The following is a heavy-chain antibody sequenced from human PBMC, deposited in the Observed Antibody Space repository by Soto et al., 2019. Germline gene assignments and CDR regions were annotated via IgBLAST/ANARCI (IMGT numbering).Heavy chain of an antibody. CDR2: ISGSGGST. V-gene: IGHV3-23*01. D-gene: IGHD2-15*01. CDR1: GFTFSSYA. CDR3: AKESTYCSGGSCYSDAFDI. Sequence: GGSLRLSCAASGFTFSSYAMSWVRQAPGKGLEWVSAISGSGGSTYYADSVKGRFTISRDNSKNTLYLQMNSLRAEDTAVYYCAKESTYCSGGSCYSDAFDIWGQGTMVTVS. J-gene: IGHJ3*02.